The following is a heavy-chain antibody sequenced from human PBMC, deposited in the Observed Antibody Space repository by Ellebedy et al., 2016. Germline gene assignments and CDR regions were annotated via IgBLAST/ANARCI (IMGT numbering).Heavy chain of an antibody. CDR1: GLTVSSFF. CDR3: AKDRDDAGDFVFDS. Sequence: GESLKISXAPSGLTVSSFFVGWVRQAPGKGLVWVSRINSDESSTSYADSVKGRFTISRDDPKSTLYLQMNNLRAEDTAVYYCAKDRDDAGDFVFDSWGQGTLVTVSS. J-gene: IGHJ4*02. V-gene: IGHV3-74*01. D-gene: IGHD4-17*01. CDR2: INSDESST.